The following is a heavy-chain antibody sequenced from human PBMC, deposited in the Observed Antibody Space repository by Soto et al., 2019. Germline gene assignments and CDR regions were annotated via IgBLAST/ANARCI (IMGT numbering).Heavy chain of an antibody. CDR2: INPNSGGT. J-gene: IGHJ5*02. V-gene: IGHV1-2*02. Sequence: ASVKVSCKASGYTFTGYYMHWVRQAPGQGLEWMGWINPNSGGTNYAQKFQGRVTMTRDTSISTAYMELSRLRSDDTAVYYCARVYCTNGVCSWFDPWGQGTLVTAPQ. CDR1: GYTFTGYY. CDR3: ARVYCTNGVCSWFDP. D-gene: IGHD2-8*01.